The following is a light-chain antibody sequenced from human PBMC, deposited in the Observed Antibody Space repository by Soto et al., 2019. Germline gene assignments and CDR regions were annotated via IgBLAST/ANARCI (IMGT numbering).Light chain of an antibody. J-gene: IGKJ1*01. V-gene: IGKV1-13*02. CDR1: QGISSA. CDR3: QQFNSYPT. CDR2: DAS. Sequence: AIQLTQSPSSLSASVGDRVTITCRASQGISSALAWYQQKPGKAPKLLIYDASSLESGVPXRFXXXXXXXXXXXXIXSLQPEDFVTYYCQQFNSYPTFGQGTKVEIK.